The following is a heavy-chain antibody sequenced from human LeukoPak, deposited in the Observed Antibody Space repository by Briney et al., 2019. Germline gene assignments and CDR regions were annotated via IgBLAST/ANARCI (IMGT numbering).Heavy chain of an antibody. J-gene: IGHJ4*02. V-gene: IGHV3-23*01. D-gene: IGHD1-26*01. Sequence: GGSLRLSCAASGFTFSIYAMSWVRQAPGKGLEWVSAIRASGGSTYYADSVKGRFTISRDNSKNTLYLQMNSLRAEDTAVYYCPSGSADYWGQGTLVTVSS. CDR2: IRASGGST. CDR1: GFTFSIYA. CDR3: PSGSADY.